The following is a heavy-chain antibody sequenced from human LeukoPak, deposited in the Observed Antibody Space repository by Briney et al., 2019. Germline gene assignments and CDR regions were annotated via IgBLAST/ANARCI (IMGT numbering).Heavy chain of an antibody. Sequence: SETLSLTCADYGGSFSGYYWSWIRQPPGKGLEWIGEINHSGSTNYNPSLKSRVTISVDTSKNQFSLKLSSVTAADTAVYYCARGSGYSDYWGQGTLVTVSS. CDR1: GGSFSGYY. V-gene: IGHV4-34*01. D-gene: IGHD3-3*01. CDR2: INHSGST. J-gene: IGHJ4*02. CDR3: ARGSGYSDY.